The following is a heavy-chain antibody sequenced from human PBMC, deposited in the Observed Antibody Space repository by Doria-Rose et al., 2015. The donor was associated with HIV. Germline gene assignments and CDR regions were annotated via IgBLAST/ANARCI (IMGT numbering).Heavy chain of an antibody. J-gene: IGHJ4*02. D-gene: IGHD1-20*01. CDR1: GFTVDDYA. CDR2: ISRNRGSI. CDR3: AKDGYNWNYFDY. V-gene: IGHV3-9*01. Sequence: VQLVQSEGGLVQPGRSLRLSCAASGFTVDDYAMHWVRQAPGKGLEWVSGISRNRGSIEYADSVKGRFTISRDNAKNSLYLQMNSLRAEDTALYYCAKDGYNWNYFDYWGQGTLVTVSS.